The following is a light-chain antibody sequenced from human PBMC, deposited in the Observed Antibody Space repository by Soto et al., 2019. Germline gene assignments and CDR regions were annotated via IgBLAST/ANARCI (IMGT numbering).Light chain of an antibody. CDR3: CSYAGSYTFV. V-gene: IGLV2-11*01. CDR2: DVT. CDR1: SSDVGVYNY. Sequence: QSALTQPRSVSGSPGQSVTISCTGTSSDVGVYNYVSWYQQHPGKAPKLMIDDVTKRPSGVPDRFSGSKSANTASLTISGLQAEDEADYYCCSYAGSYTFVFGTGTKVTVL. J-gene: IGLJ1*01.